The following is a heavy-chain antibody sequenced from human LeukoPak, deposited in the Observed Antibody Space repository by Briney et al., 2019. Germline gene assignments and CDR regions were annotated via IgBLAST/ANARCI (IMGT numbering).Heavy chain of an antibody. CDR3: ARLSTGGTPFNWFDS. V-gene: IGHV4-59*08. Sequence: PSETLSLTCTVSGGSFSIYYWTWIRQPPGKGLEWIGYIYYSWHTNYNPSLKSRVTMSVDTSKNQFSMKLNSVTAADTAVYYCARLSTGGTPFNWFDSWGQGALVTVSS. CDR1: GGSFSIYY. CDR2: IYYSWHT. D-gene: IGHD6-13*01. J-gene: IGHJ5*01.